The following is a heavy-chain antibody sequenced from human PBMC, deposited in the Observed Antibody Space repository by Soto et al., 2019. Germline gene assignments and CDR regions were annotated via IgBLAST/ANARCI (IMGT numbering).Heavy chain of an antibody. CDR1: GFTFRSYG. CDR3: AKDREQQLVRGWFDP. Sequence: QVQLVESGGGVVQPGRSLRLSCAASGFTFRSYGMHWVRQAPGKGLEWVAVSSYDGSSQHYADSVKGRFTISRDDSKNTLYLQMNSLRAEDRAVYYCAKDREQQLVRGWFDPWGQGTLFTVSP. D-gene: IGHD6-13*01. V-gene: IGHV3-30*18. J-gene: IGHJ5*02. CDR2: SSYDGSSQ.